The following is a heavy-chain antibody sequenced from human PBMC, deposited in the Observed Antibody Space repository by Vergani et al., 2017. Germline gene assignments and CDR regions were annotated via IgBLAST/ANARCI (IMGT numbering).Heavy chain of an antibody. J-gene: IGHJ3*02. D-gene: IGHD3-10*01. CDR2: ISYDGSNK. CDR1: GFTFSSYA. Sequence: QVQLVESGGGVVQPGRSLRLSCAASGFTFSSYAMHWVRQAPGKGLEWVAVISYDGSNKYYADSVKGRFTISRDNSKNTLYLQMNSLRAEDTAVYYCAKDLGLWVGELFDAFDIWGQGTMVTVSS. V-gene: IGHV3-30-3*01. CDR3: AKDLGLWVGELFDAFDI.